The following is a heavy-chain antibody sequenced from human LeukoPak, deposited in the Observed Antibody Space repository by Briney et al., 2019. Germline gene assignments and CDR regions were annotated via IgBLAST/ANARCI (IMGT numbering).Heavy chain of an antibody. Sequence: GGSLRLSCAASGFTFSSYSMNWVRQAPGKGLEWVSSITSSSNYIYYADSVKGRFTISRDNAKNSLYLQMNSLRAEDTTVYYCARDCWDYGSGSYCGIDYWGQGTLVTVSS. CDR3: ARDCWDYGSGSYCGIDY. CDR1: GFTFSSYS. V-gene: IGHV3-21*03. CDR2: ITSSSNYI. J-gene: IGHJ4*02. D-gene: IGHD3-10*01.